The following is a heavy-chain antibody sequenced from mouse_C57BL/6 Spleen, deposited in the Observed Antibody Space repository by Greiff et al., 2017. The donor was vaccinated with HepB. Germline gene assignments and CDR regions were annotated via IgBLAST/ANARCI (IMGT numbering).Heavy chain of an antibody. J-gene: IGHJ1*03. V-gene: IGHV1-82*01. CDR2: IYPGDGDT. CDR3: ARGSSYSYWYFDV. CDR1: GYAFSSSW. Sequence: QVQLKESGPELVKPGASVKISCKASGYAFSSSWMNWVKQRPGKGLEWIGRIYPGDGDTNYNGKFKGKATLTADKSSSTAYMQLSSLTSEDSAVYFCARGSSYSYWYFDVWGTGTTVTVSS. D-gene: IGHD1-1*01.